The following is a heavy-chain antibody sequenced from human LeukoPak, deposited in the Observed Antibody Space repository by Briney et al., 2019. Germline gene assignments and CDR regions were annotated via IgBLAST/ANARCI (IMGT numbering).Heavy chain of an antibody. Sequence: SETLSLTCAVSGGSISSGGYSWSWIRQPPGKGLEWIGYIYHSGSTYYNPSLKSRVTISVDRSKNQFSPKLSSVTAADTAVYYCARERNVYSSSWYNWFDPWGQGTLVTVSS. J-gene: IGHJ5*02. V-gene: IGHV4-30-2*01. CDR2: IYHSGST. CDR1: GGSISSGGYS. CDR3: ARERNVYSSSWYNWFDP. D-gene: IGHD6-13*01.